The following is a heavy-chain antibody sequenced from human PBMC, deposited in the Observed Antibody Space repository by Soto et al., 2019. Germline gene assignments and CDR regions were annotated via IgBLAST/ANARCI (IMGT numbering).Heavy chain of an antibody. CDR1: GFTFSSYA. CDR3: AKQYGGSPLGFDP. CDR2: ISGSGGST. V-gene: IGHV3-23*01. J-gene: IGHJ5*02. Sequence: GGSLRLSCAASGFTFSSYAMSWVRQAPGKGLEWVSAISGSGGSTDYADSVKGRFTISRDNSKNTLYLQMNSLRAEDTALYYCAKQYGGSPLGFDPWGQGTLVTVSS. D-gene: IGHD2-15*01.